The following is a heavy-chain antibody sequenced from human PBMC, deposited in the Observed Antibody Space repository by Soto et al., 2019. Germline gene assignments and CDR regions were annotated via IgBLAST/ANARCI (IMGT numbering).Heavy chain of an antibody. CDR1: GGTFSNYA. D-gene: IGHD3-16*01. Sequence: QVQLVQSGAEVKKPGASVKVSCKASGGTFSNYAFSWVRQAPGQGLEWLGGIMPIFGRPDYAQKFRDRVTITADETTSSAHMELRSRSSGDTAVDYCAIWVKEDGIGGHYYCGMDVWGQGTTVTVSS. CDR3: AIWVKEDGIGGHYYCGMDV. V-gene: IGHV1-69*12. CDR2: IMPIFGRP. J-gene: IGHJ6*02.